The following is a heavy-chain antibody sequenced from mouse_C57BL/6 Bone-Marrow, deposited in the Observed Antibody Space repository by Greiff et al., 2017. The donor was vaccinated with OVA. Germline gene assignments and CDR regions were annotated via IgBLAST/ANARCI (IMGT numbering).Heavy chain of an antibody. D-gene: IGHD2-5*01. CDR2: IDPETGGT. V-gene: IGHV1-15*01. CDR3: TTSYNNYDYFDY. Sequence: QVQLQQSGAELVRPGASVTLSCKASGYTFTDYEMHWVKQTPVHGLEWIGAIDPETGGTAYNQKFKGKAILTADKSSSTAYMELRSLTSEDSAVYYYTTSYNNYDYFDYWCQGTTLTVSS. CDR1: GYTFTDYE. J-gene: IGHJ2*01.